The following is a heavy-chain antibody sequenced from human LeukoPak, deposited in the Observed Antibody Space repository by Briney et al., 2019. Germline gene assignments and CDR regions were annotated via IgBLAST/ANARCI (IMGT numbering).Heavy chain of an antibody. CDR3: ARDLGFWSGYYMIYYYYYMDV. CDR2: ISYDGRDK. V-gene: IGHV3-30*04. Sequence: PGGSLRLPCAASGFSFSTYAIHWVRQAPGKGLEWVAVISYDGRDKHHVDSVKGRFIISRDNSKNTLYLQMNSLRAEDTAVYYCARDLGFWSGYYMIYYYYYMDVWGKGTTVTVSS. J-gene: IGHJ6*03. CDR1: GFSFSTYA. D-gene: IGHD3-3*01.